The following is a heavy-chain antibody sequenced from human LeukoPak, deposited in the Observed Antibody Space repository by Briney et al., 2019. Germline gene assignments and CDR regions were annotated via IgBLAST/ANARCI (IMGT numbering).Heavy chain of an antibody. Sequence: PGGSLRLSCAASGFTFSSYGMHWVRQAPGKGLEWVAVIWYDGSNKYYADSVKGRFTISRDNSKNTLYLQMNSLRAEDTAVYYCAREDYYYYGMDVWGQGTTVTVSS. CDR2: IWYDGSNK. J-gene: IGHJ6*02. CDR1: GFTFSSYG. CDR3: AREDYYYYGMDV. V-gene: IGHV3-33*08.